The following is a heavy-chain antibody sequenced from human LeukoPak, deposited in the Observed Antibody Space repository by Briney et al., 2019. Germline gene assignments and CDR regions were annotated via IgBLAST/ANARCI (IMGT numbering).Heavy chain of an antibody. CDR1: GGSISSYY. V-gene: IGHV4-59*01. J-gene: IGHJ4*02. Sequence: PSETLSLTCTVSGGSISSYYWSWIRQPPGKGLEWIGYIYYSGSTNYNPSLKSRVTISVDTSKNQFSLKLSSVTAADTAVYYCARGGAVAGTAHYFDYWGQGTLVTVSS. D-gene: IGHD6-19*01. CDR2: IYYSGST. CDR3: ARGGAVAGTAHYFDY.